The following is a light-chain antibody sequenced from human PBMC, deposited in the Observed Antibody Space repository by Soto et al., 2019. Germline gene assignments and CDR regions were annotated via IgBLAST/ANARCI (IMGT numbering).Light chain of an antibody. CDR1: QSVSSS. V-gene: IGKV3-11*01. J-gene: IGKJ1*01. CDR3: QHRSNWPWT. CDR2: DAS. Sequence: EVVLTQSPATLSLSPGERATLSCRASQSVSSSLAWYQQKPGQAPRLLIYDASQRATGIPDRFSASGSGTDFTLAITSLEPEDFAVYYCQHRSNWPWTFGQGTKVDIK.